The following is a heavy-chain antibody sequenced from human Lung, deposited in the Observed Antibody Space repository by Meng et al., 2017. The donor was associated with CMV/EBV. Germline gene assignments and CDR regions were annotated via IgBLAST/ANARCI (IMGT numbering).Heavy chain of an antibody. V-gene: IGHV4-34*01. D-gene: IGHD3-3*01. Sequence: LSCAVYGGFVSGYYWSWIRQPPGKGLEWIGEINHSGSTNYNPCLKTRVTRSVDTSKNQFSLKLSSVTAADTAVYYCARGRYDFWSGYYRGYFDYWGQGTXVTGSS. CDR1: GGFVSGYY. CDR2: INHSGST. CDR3: ARGRYDFWSGYYRGYFDY. J-gene: IGHJ4*02.